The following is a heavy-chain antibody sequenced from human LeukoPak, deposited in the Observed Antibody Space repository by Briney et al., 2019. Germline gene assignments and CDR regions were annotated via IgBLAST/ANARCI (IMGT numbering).Heavy chain of an antibody. D-gene: IGHD4-23*01. CDR1: GGTFSSYA. Sequence: ASVKVSCKASGGTFSSYAISWVRQAPGQGLEWMGRIIPILGIANYAQKFQGRVTITADKSTSTAYMELSSLRSEDTAVYYCARDGGNSRYYYYYMDVWGKGTTVTVSS. CDR2: IIPILGIA. V-gene: IGHV1-69*04. CDR3: ARDGGNSRYYYYYMDV. J-gene: IGHJ6*03.